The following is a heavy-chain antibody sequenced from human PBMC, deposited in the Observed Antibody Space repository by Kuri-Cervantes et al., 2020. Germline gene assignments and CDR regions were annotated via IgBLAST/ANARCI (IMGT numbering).Heavy chain of an antibody. V-gene: IGHV1-46*03. J-gene: IGHJ4*02. D-gene: IGHD3-10*01. CDR2: INPSGGST. CDR3: AVGVRITMVQGVPFDY. Sequence: ASVKVSCKASGYTFTSYYMHWVRQAPGQGLEWMGIINPSGGSTSYAQKFQGWVTMTRDTSISTAYMELSRLRSDDTAVYYCAVGVRITMVQGVPFDYWGQGTLVTDSS. CDR1: GYTFTSYY.